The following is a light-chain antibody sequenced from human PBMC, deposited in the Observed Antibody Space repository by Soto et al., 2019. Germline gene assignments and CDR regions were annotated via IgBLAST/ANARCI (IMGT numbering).Light chain of an antibody. CDR3: QKYNSAST. CDR2: AAS. V-gene: IGKV1-27*01. Sequence: DIQMTQSPSSLSASVGDRVTITCRASQGISNYLAWYQQKPGKVPKLLIYAASTLQSEVPSRFSGSGSGTDFTLTISSLQPEDVATYYCQKYNSASTFGQGTRLEIK. CDR1: QGISNY. J-gene: IGKJ5*01.